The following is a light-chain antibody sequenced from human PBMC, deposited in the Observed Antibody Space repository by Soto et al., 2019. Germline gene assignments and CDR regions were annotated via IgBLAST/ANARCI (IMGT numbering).Light chain of an antibody. Sequence: EIVMTQSPATLSVSPGGRALLSFRARQKVSHNLAWDQQKPGQAPSLLIYHASTRASGIPARFSGSGSGTEFTLTISSLQSEDFAVYYCQQYNEWPLTFGGGTKVEIK. J-gene: IGKJ4*01. CDR2: HAS. CDR3: QQYNEWPLT. CDR1: QKVSHN. V-gene: IGKV3-15*01.